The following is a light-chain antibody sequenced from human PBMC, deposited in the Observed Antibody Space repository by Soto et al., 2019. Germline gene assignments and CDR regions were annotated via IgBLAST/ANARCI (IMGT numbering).Light chain of an antibody. V-gene: IGLV7-46*01. Sequence: QAVVTQEPSQTVSPGGTVTLTCGSSTGAVTSGHYPYWFQQKPGQAPRTLIYDTSNKHSWTPARFSGSLLGGKAALTLSGAQPEDEAEYYCLLSYSGARGVFGTGTKVTVL. J-gene: IGLJ1*01. CDR1: TGAVTSGHY. CDR2: DTS. CDR3: LLSYSGARGV.